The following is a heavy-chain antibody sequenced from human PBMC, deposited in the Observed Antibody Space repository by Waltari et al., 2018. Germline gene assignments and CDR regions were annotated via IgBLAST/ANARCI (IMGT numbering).Heavy chain of an antibody. CDR2: ISAYNGNR. CDR1: GYSFTNYG. J-gene: IGHJ3*02. CDR3: ATDLGSSWFHDAFDI. D-gene: IGHD6-13*01. Sequence: QVHLLQSGPEVKKPGASVKVSCKASGYSFTNYGISWVRQAPGQGLEWMGWISAYNGNRNYAQKLQGRVTMTTDTSTRTAYMELRNLRSDDTAVYYCATDLGSSWFHDAFDIWGQGTMVTVSS. V-gene: IGHV1-18*01.